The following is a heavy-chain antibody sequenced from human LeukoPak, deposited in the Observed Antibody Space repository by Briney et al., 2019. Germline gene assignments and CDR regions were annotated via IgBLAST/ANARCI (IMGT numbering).Heavy chain of an antibody. D-gene: IGHD3-16*02. J-gene: IGHJ4*02. Sequence: GGSLRLSCAASGFTFSSYWMHWVRQAPGKGLVWVSRITTDGSSTYYADSVKGRFTISRDNAKNTLYLQMNSLRAEDTAVYYCARLYGDFDYWGQGTLVAVSS. CDR2: ITTDGSST. CDR3: ARLYGDFDY. V-gene: IGHV3-74*01. CDR1: GFTFSSYW.